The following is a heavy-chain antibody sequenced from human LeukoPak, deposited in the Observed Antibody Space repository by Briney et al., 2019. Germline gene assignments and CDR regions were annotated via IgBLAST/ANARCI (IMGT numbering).Heavy chain of an antibody. CDR3: ARSQVKYQLLTYFDY. Sequence: SETLSLTCTVSGGSISSGGYSWSWIRQHPGKGLEWIGYIYYSGSTYYNPSLKSRVTISVDTYKNQFSLKLRSVTAADTAVYYCARSQVKYQLLTYFDYWGQGTLVTVSS. CDR1: GGSISSGGYS. J-gene: IGHJ4*02. D-gene: IGHD2-2*01. V-gene: IGHV4-31*03. CDR2: IYYSGST.